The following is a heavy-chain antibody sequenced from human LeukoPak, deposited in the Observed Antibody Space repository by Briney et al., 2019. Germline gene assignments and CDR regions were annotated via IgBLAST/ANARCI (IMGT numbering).Heavy chain of an antibody. D-gene: IGHD3-22*01. CDR1: GGTFSGST. CDR3: ARALSTHYYDSSGYSN. CDR2: IIPILGIA. J-gene: IGHJ4*02. V-gene: IGHV1-69*02. Sequence: VASVKVSCKASGGTFSGSTISWVRQAPGQGLEWMGRIIPILGIANYAQKFQGRVTITADKSTSTAYMELSSLRSEDTAVYYCARALSTHYYDSSGYSNWGQGTLVTVSS.